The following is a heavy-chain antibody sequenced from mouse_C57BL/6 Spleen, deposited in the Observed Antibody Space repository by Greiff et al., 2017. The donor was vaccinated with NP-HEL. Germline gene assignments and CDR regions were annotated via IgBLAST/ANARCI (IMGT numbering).Heavy chain of an antibody. CDR1: GFSLTSYG. V-gene: IGHV2-2*01. J-gene: IGHJ4*01. CDR2: IWSGGST. CDR3: ARRGYYGSSYDPYAMDY. Sequence: QVQLKESGPGLVQPSQSLSITCTVSGFSLTSYGVHWVRQSPGKGLEWLGVIWSGGSTDYNAAFISRLSISKDNSKSQVFFKMNSLQADDTAIYYCARRGYYGSSYDPYAMDYWGQGTSVTVSS. D-gene: IGHD1-1*01.